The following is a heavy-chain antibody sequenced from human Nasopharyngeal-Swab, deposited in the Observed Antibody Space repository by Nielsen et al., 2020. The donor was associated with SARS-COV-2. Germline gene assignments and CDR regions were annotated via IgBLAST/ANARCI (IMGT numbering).Heavy chain of an antibody. CDR2: IYWDDDK. J-gene: IGHJ5*02. V-gene: IGHV2-5*02. CDR1: GFSLSTSGVG. Sequence: SGPTLVKPTQTLTLPCTFSGFSLSTSGVGVGWIRQPPGKALEWLALIYWDDDKRYSPSLKSRLTITKDTSKNQVVLTMTNMDPVDTATYYCAHSSTMIVVADNWFDPWGQGTLVTVSS. D-gene: IGHD3-22*01. CDR3: AHSSTMIVVADNWFDP.